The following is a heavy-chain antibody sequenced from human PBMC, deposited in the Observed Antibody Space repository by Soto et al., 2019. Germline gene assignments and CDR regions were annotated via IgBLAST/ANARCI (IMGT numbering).Heavy chain of an antibody. V-gene: IGHV1-69*01. Sequence: SVKLSCKASRGTFNCYAIRWVRQETGQGLEWMGGIIPIFGTANYAQKFQGRVTITADESTSTAYMELSSLRSEDTAVYYCARVDIVVVTATPPCGMDVRGQPPTVTVSS. CDR3: ARVDIVVVTATPPCGMDV. D-gene: IGHD2-21*02. CDR2: IIPIFGTA. CDR1: RGTFNCYA. J-gene: IGHJ6*02.